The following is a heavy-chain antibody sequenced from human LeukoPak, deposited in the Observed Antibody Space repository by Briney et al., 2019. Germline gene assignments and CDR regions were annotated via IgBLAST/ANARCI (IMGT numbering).Heavy chain of an antibody. D-gene: IGHD1-26*01. CDR2: INHSGST. CDR1: GGSFSGYY. Sequence: SETLSLTCAVYGGSFSGYYWSWIRQPPGKGLEWIGEINHSGSTNYNPSLKSRVTISVDTSKNQLSLKLSSPTAADTAVYYCARHEYSGSYYGLSWFDPWGQGTLVTVSS. J-gene: IGHJ5*02. V-gene: IGHV4-34*01. CDR3: ARHEYSGSYYGLSWFDP.